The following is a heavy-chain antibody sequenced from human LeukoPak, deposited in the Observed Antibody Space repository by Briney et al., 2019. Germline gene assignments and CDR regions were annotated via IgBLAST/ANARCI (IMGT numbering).Heavy chain of an antibody. CDR1: GFTFSIYW. J-gene: IGHJ4*02. CDR3: ARDRPYYYYDRTFDY. CDR2: IKQDGSEK. D-gene: IGHD3-22*01. Sequence: PRGSLRLSCAASGFTFSIYWTTWVRQAPGKGLEWVANIKQDGSEKYYVDSVKGRFTISRDNAKNSLYLQMNSLSAEDTAVYYCARDRPYYYYDRTFDYWGQGTLVTVSS. V-gene: IGHV3-7*01.